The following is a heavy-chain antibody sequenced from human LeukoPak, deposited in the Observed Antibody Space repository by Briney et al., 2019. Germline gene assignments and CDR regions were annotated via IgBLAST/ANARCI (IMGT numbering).Heavy chain of an antibody. J-gene: IGHJ4*02. V-gene: IGHV3-23*01. CDR2: FSGSGGST. D-gene: IGHD2-15*01. CDR3: ARSGLNRFDY. CDR1: GFTFSSFA. Sequence: GGSLRLSCAASGFTFSSFAINWVRQAPGKGLEWVSTFSGSGGSTYYADSVKGRFSISRDNSKNTLYLQMNSLRAEDTAAYYCARSGLNRFDYWGQGTLVTVSS.